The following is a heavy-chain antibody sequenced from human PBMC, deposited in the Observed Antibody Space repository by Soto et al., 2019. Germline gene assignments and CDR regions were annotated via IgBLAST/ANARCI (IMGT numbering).Heavy chain of an antibody. Sequence: EVQLLESGGGLVQPGGSLRLSCAASGFTFSSYAMSWVRQAPGKGLEWVSAISGSGGSTYYADSVKGRFIISRDNSKNTLYLQMNSLRAEDTAVYYCAHTYGDYGRGYWGQGTLVTVSS. CDR2: ISGSGGST. CDR3: AHTYGDYGRGY. V-gene: IGHV3-23*01. D-gene: IGHD4-17*01. J-gene: IGHJ4*02. CDR1: GFTFSSYA.